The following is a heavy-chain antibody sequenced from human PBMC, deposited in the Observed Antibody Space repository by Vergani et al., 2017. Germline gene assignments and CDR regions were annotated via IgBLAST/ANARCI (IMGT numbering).Heavy chain of an antibody. V-gene: IGHV7-4-1*02. CDR3: ASGYCSSTSCKKGDIWFDP. Sequence: QVQLVQSGSELKKPGASVKVSCKASGYTFTSYAMNWVRQAPGQGLEWMGWINTNTGNPTYAQGFTGRFVFSLDTSVSTAYLQISSLKAEDTAVYYCASGYCSSTSCKKGDIWFDPWGQGTLVTVSS. J-gene: IGHJ5*02. CDR2: INTNTGNP. D-gene: IGHD2-2*01. CDR1: GYTFTSYA.